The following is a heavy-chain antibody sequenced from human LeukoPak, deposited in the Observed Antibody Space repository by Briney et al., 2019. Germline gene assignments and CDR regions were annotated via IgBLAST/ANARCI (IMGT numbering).Heavy chain of an antibody. V-gene: IGHV1-3*01. CDR3: ARDLVGATEDAFDI. CDR1: GFTFSSYA. Sequence: GGSLRLSCAASGFTFSSYAMHWVRQAPGQRLEWMGWINAGNGNTKYSQRFQGRVTITRDTSASTVYMELSSLRFEDTAVYFCARDLVGATEDAFDIWGQGTMVTVSS. J-gene: IGHJ3*02. CDR2: INAGNGNT. D-gene: IGHD1-26*01.